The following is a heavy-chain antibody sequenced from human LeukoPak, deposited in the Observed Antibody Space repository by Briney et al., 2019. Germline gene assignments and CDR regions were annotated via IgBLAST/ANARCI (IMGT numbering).Heavy chain of an antibody. CDR1: GGSISTYY. J-gene: IGHJ5*02. V-gene: IGHV4-59*01. CDR3: ARGHDFYGSGRQSWFDP. D-gene: IGHD3-10*01. Sequence: SETLSLTCTVSGGSISTYYWSWIRQPPGKGLEWIGYIYNTETTNYSPSLKSRVTISVDTSKKQFSLKLNSVTAADTAVYYCARGHDFYGSGRQSWFDPWGQGTLVIVSS. CDR2: IYNTETT.